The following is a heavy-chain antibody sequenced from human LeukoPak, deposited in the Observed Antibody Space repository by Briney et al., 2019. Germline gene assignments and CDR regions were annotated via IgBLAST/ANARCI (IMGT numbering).Heavy chain of an antibody. CDR3: ARESGYSSGWSYFDY. Sequence: GGSLRLSCAASGFTFSSYWMHWVRQAPGKGLVWVSRINSDGSSTSYADSVKGRFTISRDNAKNTLYLQMNSLRAEDTAVYYCARESGYSSGWSYFDYWGQGTLVTVSS. D-gene: IGHD6-19*01. CDR1: GFTFSSYW. V-gene: IGHV3-74*01. CDR2: INSDGSST. J-gene: IGHJ4*02.